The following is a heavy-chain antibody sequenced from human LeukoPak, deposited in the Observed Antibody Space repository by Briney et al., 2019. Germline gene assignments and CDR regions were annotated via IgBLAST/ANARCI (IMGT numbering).Heavy chain of an antibody. CDR1: GFTFSSYS. Sequence: GGSLRLSCAASGFTFSSYSMNWVRQAPGKGLEWVSSISSSSSYIYYADSVKGRFTISRDNAKNSLYLQMNSLRAEDTAVYYCARDLSSGWYPGYFDCWGQGTLVTVSS. V-gene: IGHV3-21*01. CDR2: ISSSSSYI. D-gene: IGHD6-19*01. J-gene: IGHJ4*02. CDR3: ARDLSSGWYPGYFDC.